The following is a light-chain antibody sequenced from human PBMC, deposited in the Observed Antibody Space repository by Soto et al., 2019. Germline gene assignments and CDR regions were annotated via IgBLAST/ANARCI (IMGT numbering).Light chain of an antibody. Sequence: QSLLTQPASVSGSPGQSITISCTGTSSDVGRYNYVSWYQQHPGKAPKLIISDVTDRPSGVSNRFSGSKSGSTASLTISGLQAEDEADYYCNSYTGTSARYVFGTGTKVTVL. CDR3: NSYTGTSARYV. CDR1: SSDVGRYNY. J-gene: IGLJ1*01. V-gene: IGLV2-14*03. CDR2: DVT.